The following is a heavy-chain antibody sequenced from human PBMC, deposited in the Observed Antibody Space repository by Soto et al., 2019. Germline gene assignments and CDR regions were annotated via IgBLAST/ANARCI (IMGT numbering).Heavy chain of an antibody. CDR3: ASRYDSSDY. D-gene: IGHD3-22*01. CDR1: GGTFSSYT. J-gene: IGHJ4*02. CDR2: IIPILGIA. V-gene: IGHV1-69*02. Sequence: QVQLVQSGAEVKKPGSSVKVSCKASGGTFSSYTISWVRQAPGQGLEWLGRIIPILGIANYALKFQGRVTITADKATSTAYMELSSLRSEDTAVYYCASRYDSSDYWGQGTLVTVSS.